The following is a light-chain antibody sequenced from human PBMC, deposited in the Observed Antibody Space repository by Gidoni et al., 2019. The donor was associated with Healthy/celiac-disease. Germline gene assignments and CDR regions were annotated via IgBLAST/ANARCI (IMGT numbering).Light chain of an antibody. V-gene: IGKV3-11*01. J-gene: IGKJ3*01. CDR3: QQRSNWPPRIT. Sequence: ELVLTQSPATLSLSPGERATLPCRASQSVSSYLAWYQQKPGQAPRLLIYDASNRATGIPARFSGSGSGTDFTLTIRSLEPEDFAVYYCQQRSNWPPRITFGPGTKVDIK. CDR2: DAS. CDR1: QSVSSY.